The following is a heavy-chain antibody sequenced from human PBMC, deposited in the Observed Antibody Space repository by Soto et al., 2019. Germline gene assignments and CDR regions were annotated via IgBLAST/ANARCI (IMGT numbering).Heavy chain of an antibody. Sequence: SETLSLTCAVSGGSIRNSGYYWGWIRQPPGMGLEWIGSIYDSGTTHFNPPLKGRIIISVDTSKNQFSLKLSSVTAADTAVYYCARELFGRSVWFDPWGQGTLVTAPQ. CDR3: ARELFGRSVWFDP. D-gene: IGHD3-10*01. CDR2: IYDSGTT. V-gene: IGHV4-39*07. J-gene: IGHJ5*02. CDR1: GGSIRNSGYY.